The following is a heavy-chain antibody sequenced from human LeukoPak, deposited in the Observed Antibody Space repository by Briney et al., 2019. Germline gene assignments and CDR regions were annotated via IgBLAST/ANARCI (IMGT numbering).Heavy chain of an antibody. J-gene: IGHJ5*02. CDR2: INHSGST. Sequence: SETLSLTCAVYGGSFSGYYWSWVRQPPGKGLEWIGEINHSGSTNYNPSLKSRVTISVDTSKNQFSLKLSSVTAADTAVYYCARGGTIFGVVIIHGNWFDPWGQGTLVTVSS. CDR3: ARGGTIFGVVIIHGNWFDP. V-gene: IGHV4-34*01. D-gene: IGHD3-3*01. CDR1: GGSFSGYY.